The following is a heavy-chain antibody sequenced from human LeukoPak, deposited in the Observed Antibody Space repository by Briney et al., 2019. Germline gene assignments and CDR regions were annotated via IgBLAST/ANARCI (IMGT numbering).Heavy chain of an antibody. V-gene: IGHV4-59*01. CDR3: ARGGGAFDI. CDR2: IYYSGST. J-gene: IGHJ3*02. Sequence: SETLSLTCTVSGGSISSYHWSWIRQPPGKGLEWIGYIYYSGSTNYNPSLKSRVTISVDTSKNQFSLKLSSVTAADTAVYYCARGGGAFDIWGHGTMVTVSS. CDR1: GGSISSYH.